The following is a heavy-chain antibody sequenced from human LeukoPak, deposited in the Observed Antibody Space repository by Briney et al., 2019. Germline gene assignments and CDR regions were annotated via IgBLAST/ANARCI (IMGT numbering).Heavy chain of an antibody. V-gene: IGHV1-18*04. Sequence: GASVKVSCKASGYTLSNYGVNWVRQAPGQGLEWMGWISIYSGNTNYAQILQGRVTMTTDTSTSTVYMELRSLRSDDTAVYYCASNPRGDSWTFDYWGQGTLVTVSS. CDR2: ISIYSGNT. CDR3: ASNPRGDSWTFDY. D-gene: IGHD2-21*02. CDR1: GYTLSNYG. J-gene: IGHJ4*02.